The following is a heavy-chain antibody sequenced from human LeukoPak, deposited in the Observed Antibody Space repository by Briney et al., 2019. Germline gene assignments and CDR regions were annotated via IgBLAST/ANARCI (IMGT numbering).Heavy chain of an antibody. CDR2: INPSGGST. Sequence: ASVKVSCKASGYTFTSYGISWVRQAPGQGLEWMGIINPSGGSTSYAQKFQGRVTMTRDTSTSTVYMELSSLRSEDTAVYYCARVRFHYDSSGYNFDYWGQGTLVTVSS. V-gene: IGHV1-46*01. J-gene: IGHJ4*02. D-gene: IGHD3-22*01. CDR1: GYTFTSYG. CDR3: ARVRFHYDSSGYNFDY.